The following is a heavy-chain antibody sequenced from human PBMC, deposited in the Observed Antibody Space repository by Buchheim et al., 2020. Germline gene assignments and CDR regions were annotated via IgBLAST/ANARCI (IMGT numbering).Heavy chain of an antibody. CDR2: IADDGGAK. J-gene: IGHJ4*02. CDR1: GFTFSNYG. Sequence: QVHLVESGGGLVQPGDSLRLSCGASGFTFSNYGIHWLRKAPGKGLEWVAAIADDGGAKVYADSVKGRFTLSRDNSKNMVYLQMNSLRPDDSALYFCAKEGRFTEWYYVYWGQGTL. CDR3: AKEGRFTEWYYVY. V-gene: IGHV3-30*18. D-gene: IGHD3-3*01.